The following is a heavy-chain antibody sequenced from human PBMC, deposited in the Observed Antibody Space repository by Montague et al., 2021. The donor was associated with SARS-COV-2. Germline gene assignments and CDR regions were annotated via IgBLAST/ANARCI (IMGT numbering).Heavy chain of an antibody. J-gene: IGHJ3*02. Sequence: SETLSLTCTVSGGSISSTSYYWGWIRQPPGKGLEWIGSISYSGSTYYKSSLKSRVTISVDTSENQFSLRLSSVTAADTAVYYCARHITGSGNAFDTWGQGTMVIVSS. V-gene: IGHV4-39*01. CDR3: ARHITGSGNAFDT. CDR1: GGSISSTSYY. CDR2: ISYSGST. D-gene: IGHD3-10*01.